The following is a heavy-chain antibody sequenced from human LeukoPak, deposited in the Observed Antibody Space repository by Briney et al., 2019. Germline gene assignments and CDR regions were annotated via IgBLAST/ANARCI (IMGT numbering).Heavy chain of an antibody. CDR3: VKDTIFTVDPFDY. Sequence: PGGSLRLSCAASGFTFSSYGMHWVRQAPGKGLEWVAFIRYDGSNKYYADSVKGRFTVSRENSKNTLYLEMNSLRAEDTAVYYCVKDTIFTVDPFDYWGQGTLVTVSS. V-gene: IGHV3-30*02. CDR2: IRYDGSNK. D-gene: IGHD3-3*01. J-gene: IGHJ4*02. CDR1: GFTFSSYG.